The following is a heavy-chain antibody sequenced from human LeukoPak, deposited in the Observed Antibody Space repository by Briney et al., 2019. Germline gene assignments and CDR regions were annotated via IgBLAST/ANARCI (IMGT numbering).Heavy chain of an antibody. CDR3: ARGSGEYYYYGMDV. CDR2: IYYSGST. D-gene: IGHD3-10*01. J-gene: IGHJ6*04. Sequence: PSETLSLTCTVSGGSISSYYWSWIRQPPGKGLEWIGYIYYSGSTNYNPSLTSRVTISVDTSNNQFSLKLSSVTAADTAVYYCARGSGEYYYYGMDVWGKGTTVTVSS. CDR1: GGSISSYY. V-gene: IGHV4-59*01.